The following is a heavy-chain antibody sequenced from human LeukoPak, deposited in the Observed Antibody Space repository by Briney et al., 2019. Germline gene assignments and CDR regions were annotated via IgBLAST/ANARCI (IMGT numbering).Heavy chain of an antibody. Sequence: ASVKVSCKASGYTFTCYYMHWVRQAPGQGLEWMGWINPKSGGTKYAQKFQGRVTMTRDTSISTAYMELSRLRSDDTAVYYCARYMTGYAFDIWGQGTMVTVSS. CDR1: GYTFTCYY. J-gene: IGHJ3*02. D-gene: IGHD3-9*01. CDR2: INPKSGGT. CDR3: ARYMTGYAFDI. V-gene: IGHV1-2*02.